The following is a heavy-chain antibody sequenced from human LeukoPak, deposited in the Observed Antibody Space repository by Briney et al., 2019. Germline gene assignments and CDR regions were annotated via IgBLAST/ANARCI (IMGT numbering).Heavy chain of an antibody. J-gene: IGHJ4*02. CDR3: ARDVLWFGDFQPPYFDY. V-gene: IGHV3-48*03. CDR1: GFTFSSYE. Sequence: GRSLRLSCAASGFTFSSYEMNWVRQAPGKGLEWVSYISSSGSTIYYADSVQGRFTISSDNAKNSLYLQMNSLRAEDTAVYYCARDVLWFGDFQPPYFDYWGPGTLVTVSS. D-gene: IGHD3-10*01. CDR2: ISSSGSTI.